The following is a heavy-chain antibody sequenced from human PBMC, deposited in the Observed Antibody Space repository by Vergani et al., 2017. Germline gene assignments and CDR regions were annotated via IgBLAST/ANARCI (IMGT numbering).Heavy chain of an antibody. CDR3: ARMGGYDEGDAFRIGYFDS. CDR1: GDSISSGVYY. J-gene: IGHJ4*02. CDR2: IYSTGST. D-gene: IGHD3-22*01. Sequence: QVQLQESGPGLVKPSQTLSLTCSVSGDSISSGVYYWNWIRQHPGKGLEWIGYIYSTGSTHHTPSLRRRINMSVDTSKKQFSLKLNSVTAAETAMYYCARMGGYDEGDAFRIGYFDSWGPGILVTVSS. V-gene: IGHV4-31*03.